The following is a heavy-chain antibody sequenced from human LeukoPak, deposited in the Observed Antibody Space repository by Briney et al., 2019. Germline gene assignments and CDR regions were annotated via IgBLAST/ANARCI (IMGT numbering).Heavy chain of an antibody. Sequence: SETLSLTCAVYGGSFSGYYWSWIRQPPGKGLEWIGEINHSGSTNYNPSLKSRVTISVDTSKNQFSLKLSSVTAADTAVYYCARGGIVVVPAAPTSPRIAARFDPWGQGTLVTVSS. CDR2: INHSGST. CDR3: ARGGIVVVPAAPTSPRIAARFDP. D-gene: IGHD2-2*01. V-gene: IGHV4-34*01. J-gene: IGHJ5*02. CDR1: GGSFSGYY.